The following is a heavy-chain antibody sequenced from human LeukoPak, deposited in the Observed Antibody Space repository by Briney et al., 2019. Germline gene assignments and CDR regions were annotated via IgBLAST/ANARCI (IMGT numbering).Heavy chain of an antibody. Sequence: GGSLRLSCAASGFTFRDYTMNWVRQAPGKGLEWVSAINKGGTFIKYADSVKGRFVVSRDNAKNLLFLQMNSLRVEDTALYFCARGGPIYCSGDSCYPGDYWGQGTLVTVSS. CDR1: GFTFRDYT. CDR2: INKGGTFI. D-gene: IGHD2-15*01. V-gene: IGHV3-21*01. J-gene: IGHJ4*02. CDR3: ARGGPIYCSGDSCYPGDY.